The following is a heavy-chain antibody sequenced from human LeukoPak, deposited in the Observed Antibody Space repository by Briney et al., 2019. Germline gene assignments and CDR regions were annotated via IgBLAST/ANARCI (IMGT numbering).Heavy chain of an antibody. Sequence: ASVKDSCKASGYTFTSYAMNWVRQAPGQGLEWMGWINTNTGNPTYAQGFTGRFVFSLDTSVSTAYLQISSLKAEDTAVYYCARERSYYDSSGYLDGQSLDYWGQGTLVTVSS. J-gene: IGHJ4*02. CDR1: GYTFTSYA. CDR2: INTNTGNP. V-gene: IGHV7-4-1*02. CDR3: ARERSYYDSSGYLDGQSLDY. D-gene: IGHD3-22*01.